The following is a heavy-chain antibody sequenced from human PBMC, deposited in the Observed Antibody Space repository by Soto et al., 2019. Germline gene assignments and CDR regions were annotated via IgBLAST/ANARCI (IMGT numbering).Heavy chain of an antibody. CDR3: ARDPLYYYGSGSYYTPGYYYGMEV. Sequence: ASVKVSCKASGYTFTSYGISWVRQAPGQGLEWMGWISAYNGNTNYAQKLQGRVTMTTDTSTSTAYMELRSLRSDDTAVYYCARDPLYYYGSGSYYTPGYYYGMEVWGQGTTVTVSS. J-gene: IGHJ6*02. V-gene: IGHV1-18*01. CDR2: ISAYNGNT. CDR1: GYTFTSYG. D-gene: IGHD3-10*01.